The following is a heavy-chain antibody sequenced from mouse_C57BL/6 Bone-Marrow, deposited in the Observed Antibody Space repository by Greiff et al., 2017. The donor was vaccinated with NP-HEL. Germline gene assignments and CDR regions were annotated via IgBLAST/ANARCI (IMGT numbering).Heavy chain of an antibody. CDR3: AKGGGSSPFDY. Sequence: VQLQQSGAELVRPGASVKLSCKASGYTFTDYYINWVKQRPGQGLEWIARIYPGSGNTYYNEKFKGKATLTAEKSSSTAYMQLSSLTSEDSAVYFCAKGGGSSPFDYWGQGTTLTVSS. CDR2: IYPGSGNT. V-gene: IGHV1-76*01. J-gene: IGHJ2*01. CDR1: GYTFTDYY. D-gene: IGHD1-1*01.